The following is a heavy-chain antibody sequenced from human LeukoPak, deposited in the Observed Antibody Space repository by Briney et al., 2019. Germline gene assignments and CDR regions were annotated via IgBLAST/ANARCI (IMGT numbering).Heavy chain of an antibody. Sequence: GESLKISCKGSGYSFTSYWIGWVRQMPGKGLEWMGIIYPGDSDTRYSPSFQGQVTISADKSISTAYLQWSSLKASDTAMYYCARTEQQLVPDDAFDIWGQGTMVTVSS. CDR1: GYSFTSYW. D-gene: IGHD6-13*01. CDR3: ARTEQQLVPDDAFDI. CDR2: IYPGDSDT. V-gene: IGHV5-51*01. J-gene: IGHJ3*02.